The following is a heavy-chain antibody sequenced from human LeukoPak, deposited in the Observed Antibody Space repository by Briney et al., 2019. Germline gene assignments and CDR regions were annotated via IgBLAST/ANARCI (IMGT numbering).Heavy chain of an antibody. J-gene: IGHJ6*02. CDR2: IYYSGST. CDR3: ARGPRSWYVSGYYYGMDV. Sequence: SETLSLTCTVSGGSISSSSYYWGWIRQPPGKGLEWIGSIYYSGSTYYNPSLKSRVTISVDTSKNQFSLKLSSVTAADTAVYYCARGPRSWYVSGYYYGMDVWGQGTTVTVSS. CDR1: GGSISSSSYY. V-gene: IGHV4-39*07. D-gene: IGHD6-13*01.